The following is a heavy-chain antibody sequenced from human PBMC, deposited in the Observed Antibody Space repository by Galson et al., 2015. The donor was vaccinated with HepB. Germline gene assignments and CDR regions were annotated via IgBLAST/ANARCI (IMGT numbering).Heavy chain of an antibody. Sequence: SVKVSCKASGYTFTSYGISWVRQAPGQGLEWMGWISAYNGNTNYAQKLQGRVTMTTDTSTSTAYMELRSLRSDDTAVYYCAKRSPMVRGVRGAFDYWGQGTLVTVSS. CDR2: ISAYNGNT. V-gene: IGHV1-18*01. CDR3: AKRSPMVRGVRGAFDY. CDR1: GYTFTSYG. J-gene: IGHJ4*02. D-gene: IGHD3-10*01.